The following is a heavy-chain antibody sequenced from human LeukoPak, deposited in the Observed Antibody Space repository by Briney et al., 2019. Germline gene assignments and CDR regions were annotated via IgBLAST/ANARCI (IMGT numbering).Heavy chain of an antibody. CDR3: ARSCDYPYFDY. Sequence: PSQTLSLTCTVSGGSISSGGYYWSWIRQPPGKGLEWIGYIYHSGSTYYNPSLKSRVTISVDRSKNQFSLKLSSVTAADTAVYYCARSCDYPYFDYWGQGTLVTVSS. CDR1: GGSISSGGYY. V-gene: IGHV4-30-2*01. D-gene: IGHD5-12*01. CDR2: IYHSGST. J-gene: IGHJ4*02.